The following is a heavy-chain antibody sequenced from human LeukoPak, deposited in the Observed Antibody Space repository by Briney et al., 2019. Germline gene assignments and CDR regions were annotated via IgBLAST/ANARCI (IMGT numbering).Heavy chain of an antibody. CDR2: ISGSGGST. D-gene: IGHD6-19*01. J-gene: IGHJ4*02. CDR1: GFTFSSYA. V-gene: IGHV3-23*01. CDR3: AKDPTLAVAAYYFDY. Sequence: PGGSLRLSCAASGFTFSSYAMSWVRQAPGKGLEWVSAISGSGGSTYYADSVKGRFTISRDNSKNTLYLQMNSLRAEDTAVYYCAKDPTLAVAAYYFDYWGQGTLVTVSS.